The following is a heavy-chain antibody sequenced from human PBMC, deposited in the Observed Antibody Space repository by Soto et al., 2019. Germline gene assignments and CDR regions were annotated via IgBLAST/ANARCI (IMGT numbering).Heavy chain of an antibody. V-gene: IGHV4-31*03. CDR1: GGSISSGGYY. CDR3: AGGCLMVITFADNWFDP. D-gene: IGHD3-22*01. J-gene: IGHJ5*02. CDR2: IYSSGST. Sequence: QVQLQESGPGLVKPSQTLSLTCTVSGGSISSGGYYWSWIRQHPEKGLEWIGYIYSSGSTYYNPSLQSRVIISVDTSKNQFSLKLSSVTAADTATYFCAGGCLMVITFADNWFDPWGQGTLVTVSS.